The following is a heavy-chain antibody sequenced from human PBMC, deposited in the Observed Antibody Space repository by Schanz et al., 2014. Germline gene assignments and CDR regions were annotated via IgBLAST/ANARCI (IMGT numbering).Heavy chain of an antibody. J-gene: IGHJ4*02. CDR2: INTGVNT. Sequence: EVQLLESGGGLVQPGGSLRLSCAASGFTFGDYAMTWVRQAPGKGQEWVSAINTGVNTYYADSVRGRFTMSRDNSKNTLYLQMNSLRAGDAAVYYCARGLIAAAGGAFDYWGQGTLVAVSA. D-gene: IGHD6-13*01. CDR1: GFTFGDYA. V-gene: IGHV3-23*01. CDR3: ARGLIAAAGGAFDY.